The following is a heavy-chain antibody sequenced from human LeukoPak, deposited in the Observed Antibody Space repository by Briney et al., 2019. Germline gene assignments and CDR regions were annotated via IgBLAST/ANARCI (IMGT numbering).Heavy chain of an antibody. V-gene: IGHV3-7*01. CDR1: GFTFSSYW. D-gene: IGHD1-1*01. CDR3: ATSLPGVPRFDY. Sequence: GGSLRLSCAASGFTFSSYWMSWVRQAPGKGLEWVANIKQDGSEKYYVDSVKGRFTISRDNPKNSLYLQMNSLRAEDTAVYYCATSLPGVPRFDYWGQGTLVTVSS. CDR2: IKQDGSEK. J-gene: IGHJ4*02.